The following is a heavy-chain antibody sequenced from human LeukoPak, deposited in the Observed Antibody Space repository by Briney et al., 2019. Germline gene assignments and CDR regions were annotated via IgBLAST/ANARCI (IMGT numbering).Heavy chain of an antibody. CDR2: IRSRTYGGAA. J-gene: IGHJ4*02. Sequence: PGGSLRLSYEASGFTFADYAMNWVRQAPGKGLEWVGFIRSRTYGGAADYAPSVQGRFTISRDDSKSIAYLQMNSLEIEDTAVYYCTRVAIAIIGTDPVDYWGQGTLVTVSS. D-gene: IGHD2-21*01. CDR1: GFTFADYA. CDR3: TRVAIAIIGTDPVDY. V-gene: IGHV3-49*04.